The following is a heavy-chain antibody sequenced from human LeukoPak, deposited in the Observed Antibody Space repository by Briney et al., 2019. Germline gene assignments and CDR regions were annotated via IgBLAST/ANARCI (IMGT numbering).Heavy chain of an antibody. V-gene: IGHV3-30*18. J-gene: IGHJ4*02. CDR2: ISYDGSNK. CDR1: GFSFSSYG. Sequence: GGSLRLSCAASGFSFSSYGMHWVRQAPDKGLEWVAIISYDGSNKYYADSVKGRFTISRDNSKNTLSLQMNSLRPEDTAVYYCAKDSYGYSSGGPLFDYWGQGTLVTVSS. D-gene: IGHD6-19*01. CDR3: AKDSYGYSSGGPLFDY.